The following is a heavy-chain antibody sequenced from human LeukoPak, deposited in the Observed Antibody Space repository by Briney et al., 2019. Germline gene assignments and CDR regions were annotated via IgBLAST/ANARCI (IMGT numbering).Heavy chain of an antibody. CDR1: GGSISSGGYS. J-gene: IGHJ5*02. V-gene: IGHV4-30-2*05. D-gene: IGHD3-22*01. CDR3: ARDHRRYYYDSSGYVWFDP. CDR2: IYHSGST. Sequence: SETLSLTCAVSGGSISSGGYSWTWIRQPPGKGLEWIGYIYHSGSTYYNPSLKSRVTISVDTSKNQFSLKLSSVTAADTAVYYCARDHRRYYYDSSGYVWFDPWGQGTLVTVSS.